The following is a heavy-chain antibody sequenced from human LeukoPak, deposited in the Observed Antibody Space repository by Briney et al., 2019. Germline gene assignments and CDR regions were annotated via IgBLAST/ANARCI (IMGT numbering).Heavy chain of an antibody. D-gene: IGHD6-19*01. CDR2: ISYDGSKK. V-gene: IGHV3-30*18. CDR3: AKIDIAVAGTGDYYYGMDV. J-gene: IGHJ6*02. CDR1: GCTFSSYG. Sequence: GRSLRLSCAASGCTFSSYGMHWVRQAPGKGLEWVAVISYDGSKKYYADSVKGRFTISRDNSKNTLYLQMNSLRAEDTAVYYCAKIDIAVAGTGDYYYGMDVWGQGTTVTVSS.